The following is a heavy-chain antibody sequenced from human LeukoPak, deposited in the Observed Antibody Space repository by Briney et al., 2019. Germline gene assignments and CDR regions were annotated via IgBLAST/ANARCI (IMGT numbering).Heavy chain of an antibody. CDR1: GGSITTYS. V-gene: IGHV4-59*01. CDR2: IYYSGNT. J-gene: IGHJ4*02. Sequence: SETLSLTCTVSGGSITTYSWSWIRQPPGKGLERIGYIYYSGNTNYNPSLKSRVTISVDTSKNQFSLKLSSVTAADTAMYYCAGSGYSSGYLFDYWGQGTLVTVSS. D-gene: IGHD5-18*01. CDR3: AGSGYSSGYLFDY.